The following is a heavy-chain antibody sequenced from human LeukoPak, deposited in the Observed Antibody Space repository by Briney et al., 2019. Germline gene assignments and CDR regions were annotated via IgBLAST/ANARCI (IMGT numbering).Heavy chain of an antibody. CDR2: ISGSGDIT. CDR3: AKGPTVTSGHFDY. J-gene: IGHJ4*02. CDR1: GFTFRSYA. V-gene: IGHV3-23*01. D-gene: IGHD4-11*01. Sequence: GGSLRLSCAASGFTFRSYAMSWVRQAPGKGLEWVASISGSGDITYYADSVRGRFTASRDKSINTLYLHMNSLRAEDTAVYYCAKGPTVTSGHFDYWGQGTLVTVSS.